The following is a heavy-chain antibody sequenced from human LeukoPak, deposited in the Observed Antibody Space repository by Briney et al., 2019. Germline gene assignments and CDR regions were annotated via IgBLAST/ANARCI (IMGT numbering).Heavy chain of an antibody. D-gene: IGHD6-13*01. CDR1: GGSIRSYY. CDR3: ARGTPAGYSSRRPFDY. J-gene: IGHJ4*02. V-gene: IGHV4-59*01. CDR2: IYYSGST. Sequence: SETLSLTCTVSGGSIRSYYWSWIRQPPGKGLEWIGYIYYSGSTNYNPSLKSRVTISVDTSKNQFSLKLSSVTAADTAVYYCARGTPAGYSSRRPFDYWGQGTLVTVSS.